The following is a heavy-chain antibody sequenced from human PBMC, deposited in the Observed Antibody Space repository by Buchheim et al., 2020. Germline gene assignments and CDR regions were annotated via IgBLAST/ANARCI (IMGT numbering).Heavy chain of an antibody. D-gene: IGHD2/OR15-2a*01. V-gene: IGHV3-23*01. CDR1: GFTFSSYA. Sequence: EVQLLESGGGLVQPGGSLRLSCAASGFTFSSYAMSWVRQAPGKGLEWVSAISNSGERTYYADSVKGRFTVSRDNSRNTLYLQMNSMRVEDTAVYYCATKYFPDYWGQGTL. J-gene: IGHJ4*02. CDR2: ISNSGERT. CDR3: ATKYFPDY.